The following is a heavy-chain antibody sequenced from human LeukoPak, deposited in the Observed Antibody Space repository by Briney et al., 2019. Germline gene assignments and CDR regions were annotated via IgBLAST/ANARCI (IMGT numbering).Heavy chain of an antibody. J-gene: IGHJ4*02. CDR1: GGSISSSSYY. Sequence: PSETLSLTCTVSGGSISSSSYYWGWIRQPPGKGLEWIGSIYYSGSTYYNPSLKSRVTISVDTSKNQFSLKPSSVTAADTAVYYCARPFAFGGSTAHDYFDYWGQGTLVTVSS. V-gene: IGHV4-39*01. D-gene: IGHD1-26*01. CDR3: ARPFAFGGSTAHDYFDY. CDR2: IYYSGST.